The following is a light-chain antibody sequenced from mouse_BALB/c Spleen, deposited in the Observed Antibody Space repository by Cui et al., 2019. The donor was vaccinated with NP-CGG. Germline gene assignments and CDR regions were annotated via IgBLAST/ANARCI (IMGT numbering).Light chain of an antibody. Sequence: QAVVTQESELTTSPGETVTLTCRSSTGAVTTNNYANWVQEKPDHLFTGLIGGTNNRAPGVPARFSGSLIGDTAALTITGAQTEDEAIYFCALWYSNHWVFGGGTKLTVL. CDR1: TGAVTTNNY. V-gene: IGLV1*01. J-gene: IGLJ1*01. CDR2: GTN. CDR3: ALWYSNHWV.